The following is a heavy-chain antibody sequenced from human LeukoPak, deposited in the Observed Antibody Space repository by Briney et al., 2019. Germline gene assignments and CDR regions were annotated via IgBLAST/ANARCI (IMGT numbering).Heavy chain of an antibody. J-gene: IGHJ4*02. V-gene: IGHV3-53*01. CDR2: IYSADTT. CDR1: GFTVSSNC. D-gene: IGHD3-22*01. CDR3: ARSASGYYYVDFDS. Sequence: GGSLSLSRVSSGFTVSSNCMSGARQAPGKGLEWVSVIYSADTTYYADSVKGRFTISRDNSKNTLFLQMNSLRAEDSAVYYCARSASGYYYVDFDSWGQGTLVTVSS.